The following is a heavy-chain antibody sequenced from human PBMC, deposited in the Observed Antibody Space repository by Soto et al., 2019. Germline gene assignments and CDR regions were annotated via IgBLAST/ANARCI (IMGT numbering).Heavy chain of an antibody. Sequence: GGSLRLSCAASGFTFSSYAMHWVRQAPGKGLEWVAVISYDGSNKYYADSVKGRFTISRDNSKNTLYLQMNSLRAEDTAVYYCARHRIRALQDFWSGYYGKGWFDPWGQGTLVTVSS. D-gene: IGHD3-3*01. CDR3: ARHRIRALQDFWSGYYGKGWFDP. CDR1: GFTFSSYA. V-gene: IGHV3-30-3*01. J-gene: IGHJ5*02. CDR2: ISYDGSNK.